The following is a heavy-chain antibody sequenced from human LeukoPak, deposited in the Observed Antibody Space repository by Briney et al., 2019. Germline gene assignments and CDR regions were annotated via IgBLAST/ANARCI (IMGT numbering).Heavy chain of an antibody. J-gene: IGHJ5*02. CDR3: ARGQQLVSLGWFDP. D-gene: IGHD6-13*01. CDR1: GASISSGNYY. V-gene: IGHV4-61*02. Sequence: SETLSLTCTVSGASISSGNYYWNWIRQPAGKGLEWIGRIYTSGSTSYNPSLESRVTISVDTSKNQFSLKLSSVTAADTAVYYCARGQQLVSLGWFDPWGQGTLVTVSS. CDR2: IYTSGST.